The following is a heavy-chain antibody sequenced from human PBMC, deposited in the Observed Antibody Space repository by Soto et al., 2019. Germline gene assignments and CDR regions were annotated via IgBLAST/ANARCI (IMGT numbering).Heavy chain of an antibody. CDR2: ITVYNGHT. D-gene: IGHD3-10*01. Sequence: GASVKVSCKTSGYSFPDYSINWVRQAPGQGLEWLGWITVYNGHTNYAPSLQGRVTISTDTATSTVYMELTTLRSDDTAVYYCARGKRSYXSYVEYWG. CDR1: GYSFPDYS. J-gene: IGHJ4*01. V-gene: IGHV1-18*01. CDR3: ARGKRSYXSYVEY.